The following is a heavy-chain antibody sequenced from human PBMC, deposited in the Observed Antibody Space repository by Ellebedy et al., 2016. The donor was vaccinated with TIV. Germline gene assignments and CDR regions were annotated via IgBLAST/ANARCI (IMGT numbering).Heavy chain of an antibody. CDR3: ARRVNYQGFDI. CDR1: GGSFSGYY. CDR2: INHSGST. Sequence: SETLSLTCAVYGGSFSGYYWSWIRQPPGKGLEWIGEINHSGSTNYNPSLKSRVTISVDTSKNQFSLKLSSVTAADTAVYYCARRVNYQGFDIWGQGTKVSVSS. V-gene: IGHV4-34*01. J-gene: IGHJ3*02. D-gene: IGHD4/OR15-4a*01.